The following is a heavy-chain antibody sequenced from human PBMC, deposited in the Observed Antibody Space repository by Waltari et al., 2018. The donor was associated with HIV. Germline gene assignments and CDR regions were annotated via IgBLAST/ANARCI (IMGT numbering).Heavy chain of an antibody. J-gene: IGHJ5*02. V-gene: IGHV3-53*04. Sequence: EVQLVESGGGLVQPGGSLRLSCAASGFTVSSNYMSWVRQAPGKGLEWVSGIYSGGSTYYADSVKGRFTISRHNSKNTLYLQMNSLRAEDTAVYYCARVWLERLDTWFDPWGQGTLVTVSS. CDR3: ARVWLERLDTWFDP. CDR2: IYSGGST. CDR1: GFTVSSNY. D-gene: IGHD1-1*01.